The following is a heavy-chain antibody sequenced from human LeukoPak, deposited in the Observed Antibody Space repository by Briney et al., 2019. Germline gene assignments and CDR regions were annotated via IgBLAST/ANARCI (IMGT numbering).Heavy chain of an antibody. CDR2: MNPNSGNT. CDR3: ARGSDIVVVPAAINWFDP. CDR1: GYTFTSYD. Sequence: ASVKVSCKASGYTFTSYDISWVRQATGQGLEWMGWMNPNSGNTDYAQKFQGRVTMSRNTSISTAYIELSSLRSEDTAVYYCARGSDIVVVPAAINWFDPWGQGTLVTVSS. J-gene: IGHJ5*02. D-gene: IGHD2-2*01. V-gene: IGHV1-8*01.